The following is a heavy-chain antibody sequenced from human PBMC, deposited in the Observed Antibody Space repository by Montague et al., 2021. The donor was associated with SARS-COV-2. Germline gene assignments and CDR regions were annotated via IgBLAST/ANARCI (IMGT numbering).Heavy chain of an antibody. J-gene: IGHJ6*02. CDR3: ARDGKYNSGWHSSRFRNGMDV. CDR2: IDSSGSIM. CDR1: GFTFSSYE. V-gene: IGHV3-48*03. Sequence: SLRLSFAVSGFTFSSYEMNWVRQAPGKGLEWVSYIDSSGSIMYYADSVRGRFTISRDNAKNSLSLQMNSLRAEDTGVYYCARDGKYNSGWHSSRFRNGMDVWGQGTTVTVFS. D-gene: IGHD6-19*01.